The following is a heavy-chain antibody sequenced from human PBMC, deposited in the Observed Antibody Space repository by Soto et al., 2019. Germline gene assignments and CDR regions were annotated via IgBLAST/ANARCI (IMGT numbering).Heavy chain of an antibody. CDR3: VSFCSYSSSWLYGYFDY. CDR1: GYTLTELS. D-gene: IGHD6-13*01. J-gene: IGHJ4*02. CDR2: FDPEDGET. V-gene: IGHV1-24*01. Sequence: ASVKVSCKVSGYTLTELSMHWVRQAPGKGLERMGGFDPEDGETIYAQKFQGRVTMTEDTSTDTAYMELSSLRSEDTAEYYCVSFCSYSSSWLYGYFDYWGQGTLVTVSS.